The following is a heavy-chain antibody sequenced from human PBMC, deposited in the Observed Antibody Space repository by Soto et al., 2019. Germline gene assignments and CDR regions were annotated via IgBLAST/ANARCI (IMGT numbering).Heavy chain of an antibody. J-gene: IGHJ4*02. Sequence: GGSLRLSCAASGFPFSDYAMHWVRQTPGRGPEWLALISFNGINTYYADSVKGRFTISRDNSKNTLYLQMSTLRAEDTAVYYCARDVSGFGYFDLWGQGTLVTVSS. CDR3: ARDVSGFGYFDL. CDR1: GFPFSDYA. CDR2: ISFNGINT. V-gene: IGHV3-30-3*01. D-gene: IGHD3-16*01.